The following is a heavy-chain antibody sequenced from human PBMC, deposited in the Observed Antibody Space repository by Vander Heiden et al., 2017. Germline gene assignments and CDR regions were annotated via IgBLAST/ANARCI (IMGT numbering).Heavy chain of an antibody. D-gene: IGHD6-13*01. CDR2: IYPGDSDT. V-gene: IGHV5-51*01. CDR1: GYSFTSYW. CDR3: ARLPQLEFYYYYGMDV. Sequence: EVQLVQSGAEVKKPGESLEISCKGSGYSFTSYWIGWVRQMPGKGLEWMGIIYPGDSDTRYSPSFQGQVTISADKSISTAYLQWSSLKASDTAMYYCARLPQLEFYYYYGMDVWGQGTTVTVSS. J-gene: IGHJ6*02.